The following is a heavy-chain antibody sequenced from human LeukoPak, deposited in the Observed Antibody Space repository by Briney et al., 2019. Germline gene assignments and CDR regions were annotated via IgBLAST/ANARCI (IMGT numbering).Heavy chain of an antibody. CDR2: ISYDGSNK. CDR1: GFTFSSYA. CDR3: ARTDPGSGYDFVGRWGYYYYGMDV. J-gene: IGHJ6*02. V-gene: IGHV3-30-3*01. D-gene: IGHD5-12*01. Sequence: GGSLRLSCAASGFTFSSYAMSWVRQAPGKGLEWVAVISYDGSNKYYADSVKGRFTISRDNSKNTLYLQMNSLRAEDTAVYYCARTDPGSGYDFVGRWGYYYYGMDVWGQGTTVTVSS.